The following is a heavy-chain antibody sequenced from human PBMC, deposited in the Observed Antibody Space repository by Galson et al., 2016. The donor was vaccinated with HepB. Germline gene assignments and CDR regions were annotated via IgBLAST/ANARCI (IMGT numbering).Heavy chain of an antibody. CDR1: GYALSELA. J-gene: IGHJ4*02. Sequence: SVKVSCQVSGYALSELAIHWVRQAPGKGLEWVGGLDPRDGRLIYAQKFQDRLNLAEDTSTDTAYMELRSLISEDTAIYWCSRLDSAITLDDWGQGTLVTVSS. CDR3: SRLDSAITLDD. V-gene: IGHV1-24*01. CDR2: LDPRDGRL. D-gene: IGHD3-22*01.